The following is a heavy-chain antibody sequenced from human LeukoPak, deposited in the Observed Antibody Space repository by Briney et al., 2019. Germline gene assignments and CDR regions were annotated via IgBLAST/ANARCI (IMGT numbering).Heavy chain of an antibody. J-gene: IGHJ6*03. CDR2: IYHSGST. CDR1: GGSISSHF. Sequence: SETLSLTCSVSGGSISSHFWSWIRQPPGKGLEWIGYIYHSGSTNYSPSLNSRVTISVDTSKKQFSLKLSSVTAADTAVYYCARGPPGAYYGSGSYSYYMDVWGKGTTVTVSS. D-gene: IGHD3-10*01. V-gene: IGHV4-59*11. CDR3: ARGPPGAYYGSGSYSYYMDV.